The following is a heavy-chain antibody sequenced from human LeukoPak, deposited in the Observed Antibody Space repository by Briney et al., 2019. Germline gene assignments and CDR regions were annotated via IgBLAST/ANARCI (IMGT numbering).Heavy chain of an antibody. Sequence: ASVKVSCKASGYTFTSYDINWVRQATGQGPEWMGWMNPNSSNTGYAQKFQGRVTITRNTSISTAYMELSSLRSEDTAVYYCARGGYYDFWSGYYNWFDPWGQGTLVTVSS. D-gene: IGHD3-3*01. J-gene: IGHJ5*02. CDR3: ARGGYYDFWSGYYNWFDP. CDR1: GYTFTSYD. V-gene: IGHV1-8*03. CDR2: MNPNSSNT.